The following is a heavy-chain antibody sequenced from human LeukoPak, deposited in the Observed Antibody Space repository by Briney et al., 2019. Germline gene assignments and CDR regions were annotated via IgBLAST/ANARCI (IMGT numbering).Heavy chain of an antibody. D-gene: IGHD5-18*01. CDR3: ARHLSGVTGYTYGRGIDY. Sequence: PGGSLRLSCAASGFTFSSYWMSWVRQAPGKGLEWVANIKQDGSEKYYVDSAKGRFTISRDNAKNSLYLQMNSLRAEDTAVYYCARHLSGVTGYTYGRGIDYWGQGTLVTVSS. V-gene: IGHV3-7*01. CDR1: GFTFSSYW. CDR2: IKQDGSEK. J-gene: IGHJ4*02.